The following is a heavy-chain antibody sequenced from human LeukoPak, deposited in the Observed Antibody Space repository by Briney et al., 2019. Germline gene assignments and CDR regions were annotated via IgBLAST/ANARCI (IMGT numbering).Heavy chain of an antibody. V-gene: IGHV3-7*01. CDR1: GFTFSSYW. CDR2: IKQDGSEK. J-gene: IGHJ6*03. Sequence: QPGGSLRLSCAASGFTFSSYWMSWDRQAPGKGLEWVANIKQDGSEKYYVDSVKGRFTISRDNAKNSLYLQMNSLRAEDTAVYYCARLRVVVDAYYYYYYYMDVWGKGTTVTVSS. D-gene: IGHD2-15*01. CDR3: ARLRVVVDAYYYYYYYMDV.